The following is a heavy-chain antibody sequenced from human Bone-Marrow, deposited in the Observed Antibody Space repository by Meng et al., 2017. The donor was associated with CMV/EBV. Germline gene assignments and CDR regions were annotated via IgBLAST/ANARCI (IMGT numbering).Heavy chain of an antibody. Sequence: GESLESSCAASGLTFSSYEMKWVGQAPGKGLEWVSVIYSGGSTYYADSVKGRFTISRDNSKNTLYLQMNSLRAEDTAVYYCARVAWELLFDYWGQGTLVTVSS. CDR2: IYSGGST. V-gene: IGHV3-66*02. J-gene: IGHJ4*02. CDR3: ARVAWELLFDY. CDR1: GLTFSSYE. D-gene: IGHD1-26*01.